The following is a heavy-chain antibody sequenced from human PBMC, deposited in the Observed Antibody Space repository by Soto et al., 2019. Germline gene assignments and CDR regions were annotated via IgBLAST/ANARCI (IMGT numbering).Heavy chain of an antibody. V-gene: IGHV4-38-2*02. D-gene: IGHD1-7*01. Sequence: NPSETLSLTCTVSGYSVTSGSYWGWFRQPPEKGLEWIGSVYLSGHTYHNPSLMSRVTISIDTSKNQFSLKLTSVTAADTAVYYCARARIVVSGTIVDFWRLGTLVTVSS. J-gene: IGHJ4*02. CDR3: ARARIVVSGTIVDF. CDR1: GYSVTSGSY. CDR2: VYLSGHT.